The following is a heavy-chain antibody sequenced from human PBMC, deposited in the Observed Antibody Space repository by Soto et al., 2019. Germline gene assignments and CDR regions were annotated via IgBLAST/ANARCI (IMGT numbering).Heavy chain of an antibody. J-gene: IGHJ4*02. CDR3: VRGHCTSTSCYPSDY. CDR2: IYTSGST. V-gene: IGHV4-4*07. CDR1: GGSTSKYY. D-gene: IGHD2-2*01. Sequence: PSETLSLTCTVSGGSTSKYYWSWIRQPAGKGLEWIGRIYTSGSTDYNPSLKSRVTMSVDTSKNQFSLRLSSVTAADTAVYYCVRGHCTSTSCYPSDYWGQGALVTVSS.